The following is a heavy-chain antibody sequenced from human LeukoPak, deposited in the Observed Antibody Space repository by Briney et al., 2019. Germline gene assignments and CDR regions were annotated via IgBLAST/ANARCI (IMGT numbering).Heavy chain of an antibody. D-gene: IGHD1-7*01. CDR2: ISGSGGST. Sequence: GGSLRLSCAASGFTFSSYAMSWVRQAPGKGLEWVSTISGSGGSTYYADSVKGRFTVSRDNSKNTLYLQMSSLRAEDTAVYYCAKDERNWNYNLASQTYDWGQGTLVTVSS. V-gene: IGHV3-23*01. CDR3: AKDERNWNYNLASQTYD. CDR1: GFTFSSYA. J-gene: IGHJ4*02.